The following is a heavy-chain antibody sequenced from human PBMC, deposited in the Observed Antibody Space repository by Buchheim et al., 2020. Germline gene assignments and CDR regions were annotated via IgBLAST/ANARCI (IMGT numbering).Heavy chain of an antibody. D-gene: IGHD2-15*01. CDR2: ISGSGGST. CDR3: AKGEYCSGGSCYSLHYYGMDV. V-gene: IGHV3-23*01. CDR1: GFTFSSYA. J-gene: IGHJ6*02. Sequence: EVQLLESGGGLVQPGGSLRLSCAASGFTFSSYAMSWVRQAPGKGLEGVSGISGSGGSTYYADSVKGRFTIPRDNSKNTLYLQMNSLRAEDTAVYYCAKGEYCSGGSCYSLHYYGMDVWGQGTT.